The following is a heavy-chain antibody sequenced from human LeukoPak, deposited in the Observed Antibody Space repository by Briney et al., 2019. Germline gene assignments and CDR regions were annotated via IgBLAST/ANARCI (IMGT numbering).Heavy chain of an antibody. J-gene: IGHJ4*02. D-gene: IGHD3-16*01. V-gene: IGHV3-30*18. CDR3: AKGRAIYDYVWGGSDY. Sequence: PGGSLRLSCAASGFTFSSYGMHWVRQAPGKGLEWVAVISYDGSNKYYADSVKGRFTISRDNSKNTLYLQMNSLRAEDTAVYYCAKGRAIYDYVWGGSDYWGQGTLVTVSS. CDR1: GFTFSSYG. CDR2: ISYDGSNK.